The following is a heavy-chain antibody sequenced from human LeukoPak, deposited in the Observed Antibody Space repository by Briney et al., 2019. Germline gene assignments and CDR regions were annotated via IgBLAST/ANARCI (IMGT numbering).Heavy chain of an antibody. CDR2: IYYSGST. J-gene: IGHJ4*02. V-gene: IGHV4-31*03. Sequence: PSQTLSLTCTVSGGSISSGGYYWSWIRQHPGKGLEWIGYIYYSGSTFYNPSLKSRVTISVDTSKNQFSLKLSSVTAADTAVYCCARSTVTTLLFDYWGQETLVTVSS. CDR1: GGSISSGGYY. CDR3: ARSTVTTLLFDY. D-gene: IGHD4-11*01.